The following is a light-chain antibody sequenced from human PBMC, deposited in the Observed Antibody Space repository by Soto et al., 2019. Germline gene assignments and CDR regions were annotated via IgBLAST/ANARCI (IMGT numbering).Light chain of an antibody. CDR3: QQRSNWPLT. CDR1: QSVSIY. Sequence: EIVLTQSPATLSLSPGERATLSCRASQSVSIYLAWYQQKPGQAPRLLIYDASNRASGLPARFSGGGSGTDFTLTISSLEPEDFAVYYCQQRSNWPLTFGGGTKVEIK. J-gene: IGKJ4*01. V-gene: IGKV3-11*01. CDR2: DAS.